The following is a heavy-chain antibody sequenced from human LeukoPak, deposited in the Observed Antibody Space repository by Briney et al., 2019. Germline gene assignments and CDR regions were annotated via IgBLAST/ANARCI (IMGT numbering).Heavy chain of an antibody. CDR2: VYYSGST. D-gene: IGHD4-11*01. Sequence: WVRQAPGKGLEWIGSVYYSGSTSYNPSLKSRVTISVDTSNNQFSLRLSSVTAADTAVYYCATNTSNTAFDYWGPGTLVTVSS. V-gene: IGHV4-39*01. J-gene: IGHJ4*02. CDR3: ATNTSNTAFDY.